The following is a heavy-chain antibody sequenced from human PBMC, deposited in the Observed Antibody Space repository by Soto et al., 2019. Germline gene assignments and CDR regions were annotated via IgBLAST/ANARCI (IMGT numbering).Heavy chain of an antibody. J-gene: IGHJ6*02. CDR2: IYYSGST. CDR3: ARGPYGDYGPYYYYYYGMDV. Sequence: QVQLQESGPGLVKPSQTLSLTCTVSGGSISSGDYYWSWIRQPPGKGLEWIGYIYYSGSTYYNPSLKSRVTISVDTSKIQFCLKLISVTAADTAVYYCARGPYGDYGPYYYYYYGMDVCGQGTTVTVSS. CDR1: GGSISSGDYY. D-gene: IGHD4-17*01. V-gene: IGHV4-30-4*01.